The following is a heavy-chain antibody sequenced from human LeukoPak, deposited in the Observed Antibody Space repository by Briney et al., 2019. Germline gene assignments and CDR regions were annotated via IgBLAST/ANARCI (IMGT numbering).Heavy chain of an antibody. V-gene: IGHV4-61*02. CDR1: GGSISSGSHY. Sequence: SETLSLTCTVSGGSISSGSHYWSWIRQPAGKGLEWIGRIYTSGSTNYNPSLKSRVTISVDTSKNQFSLKLSSVTAADTAVYYCARDGRFGELTFDYWGQGTLVTVSS. D-gene: IGHD3-10*01. CDR2: IYTSGST. J-gene: IGHJ4*02. CDR3: ARDGRFGELTFDY.